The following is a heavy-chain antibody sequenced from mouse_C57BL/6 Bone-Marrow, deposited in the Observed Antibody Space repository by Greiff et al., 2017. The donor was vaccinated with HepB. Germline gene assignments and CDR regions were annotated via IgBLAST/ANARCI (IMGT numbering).Heavy chain of an antibody. CDR1: GYTFTSYW. V-gene: IGHV1-64*01. D-gene: IGHD1-1*01. CDR2: IHPNSGST. CDR3: ARDYCDYFDY. J-gene: IGHJ2*01. Sequence: QVHVKQPGAELVKPGASVKLSCKASGYTFTSYWMHWVKQRPGQGLEWIGMIHPNSGSTNYNEKFKSKAILPVDKSSRPAYMQLSSLTSEDSAVYYCARDYCDYFDYWGQGTTLTVSS.